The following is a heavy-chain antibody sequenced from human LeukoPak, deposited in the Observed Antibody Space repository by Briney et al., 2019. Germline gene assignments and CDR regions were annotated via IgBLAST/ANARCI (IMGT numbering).Heavy chain of an antibody. D-gene: IGHD3-22*01. V-gene: IGHV1-69*06. CDR1: GGTFSSYG. Sequence: SVKVSCKASGGTFSSYGISWVRQAPGQGLEWMGRIIPIFGTANYAQKFQGRVTITADKFTSTAYMEVSSLRSEDTAVYYCARTNCYDSSGYQGAGTYYYGMDVWGQGTTVTVSS. CDR3: ARTNCYDSSGYQGAGTYYYGMDV. J-gene: IGHJ6*02. CDR2: IIPIFGTA.